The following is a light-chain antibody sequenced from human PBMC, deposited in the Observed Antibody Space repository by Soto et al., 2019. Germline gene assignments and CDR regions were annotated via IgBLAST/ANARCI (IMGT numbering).Light chain of an antibody. V-gene: IGLV2-14*01. CDR2: EVS. J-gene: IGLJ1*01. Sequence: QSALTQPASVSGSPGQLITISCTGTSSGVGTYNYVSWYQHHPGKAPKLIIYEVSNRPSGVSNRFSGSKSGSTASLTISGLQAEDEADYHCTSYTRDTALVFGTGTKVTVL. CDR1: SSGVGTYNY. CDR3: TSYTRDTALV.